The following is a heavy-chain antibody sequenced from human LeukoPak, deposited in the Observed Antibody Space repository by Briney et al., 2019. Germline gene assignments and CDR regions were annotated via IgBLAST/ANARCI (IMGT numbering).Heavy chain of an antibody. CDR2: FDPEGDEI. CDR3: ATVRGAYIYGSAFYFHS. Sequence: GASVKVSCKVSGYSLSDLSMQWVRQAPAKGPEWMGGFDPEGDEIIYAQEFQGRVTMTEDTSTHTAYMELSSLRSEDTGVYYCATVRGAYIYGSAFYFHSWGQGTLVTVSS. D-gene: IGHD5-18*01. J-gene: IGHJ4*02. CDR1: GYSLSDLS. V-gene: IGHV1-24*01.